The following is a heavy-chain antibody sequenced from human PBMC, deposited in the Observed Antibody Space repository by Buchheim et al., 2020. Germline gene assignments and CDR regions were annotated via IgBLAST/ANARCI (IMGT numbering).Heavy chain of an antibody. CDR3: ARDLYCSSTSCYSYYYYGMDV. Sequence: QVQLVESGGGLVKPGGSLRLSCAASGFTFSDYYMSWIRQAPGKGLEWVSYISSSSSYKNYADSVKGRFTISRDKAKNSLYLQMNSLRADDTAVYYCARDLYCSSTSCYSYYYYGMDVWGQGTT. D-gene: IGHD2-2*02. CDR1: GFTFSDYY. V-gene: IGHV3-11*06. CDR2: ISSSSSYK. J-gene: IGHJ6*02.